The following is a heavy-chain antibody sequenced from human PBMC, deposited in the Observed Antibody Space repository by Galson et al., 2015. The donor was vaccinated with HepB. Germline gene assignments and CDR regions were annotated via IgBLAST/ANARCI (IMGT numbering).Heavy chain of an antibody. CDR1: GFTFSNYG. CDR2: IRYDGTNE. J-gene: IGHJ4*02. Sequence: SLRLSCAASGFTFSNYGIHWVRQAPGKGLEWVSFIRYDGTNEYYADSVKGRFTISRDNAKNTLYMQMNCLRAEDTAVYYCAKVTMLGCYWGQGTLVTVSS. D-gene: IGHD3-10*02. V-gene: IGHV3-30*02. CDR3: AKVTMLGCY.